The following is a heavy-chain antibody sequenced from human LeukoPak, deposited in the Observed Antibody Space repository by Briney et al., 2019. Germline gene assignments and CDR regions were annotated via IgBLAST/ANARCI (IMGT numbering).Heavy chain of an antibody. D-gene: IGHD5-12*01. J-gene: IGHJ6*02. CDR3: ARDHRSDSGYDSVPQYYGMDV. V-gene: IGHV4-59*01. Sequence: SETLTLTCTVSGGSISSYYWSWIRQPPGKGLEWIGYIYYSGSTNYNPSLKSRVTISVDTSENQFSLKLSSVTAADTAVYYCARDHRSDSGYDSVPQYYGMDVWGQGTTVTVSS. CDR2: IYYSGST. CDR1: GGSISSYY.